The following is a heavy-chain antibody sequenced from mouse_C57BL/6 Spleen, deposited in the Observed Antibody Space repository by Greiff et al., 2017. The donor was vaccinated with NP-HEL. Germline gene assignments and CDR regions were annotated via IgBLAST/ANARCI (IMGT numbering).Heavy chain of an antibody. Sequence: VQLQESGPELVKPGASVKISCKASGYAFSSSWMNWVKQRPGKGLEWIGRIYPGDGDTNYNGKFKGKATLTADKSSSTAYMQLSSLTSEDSAVYFCARGGYSNYVTWGQGTTLTVSS. D-gene: IGHD2-5*01. CDR2: IYPGDGDT. V-gene: IGHV1-82*01. CDR3: ARGGYSNYVT. J-gene: IGHJ2*01. CDR1: GYAFSSSW.